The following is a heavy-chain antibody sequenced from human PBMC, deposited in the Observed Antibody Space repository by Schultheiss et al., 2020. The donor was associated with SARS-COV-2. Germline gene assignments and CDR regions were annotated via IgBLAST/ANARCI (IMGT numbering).Heavy chain of an antibody. D-gene: IGHD2-2*01. CDR2: INHSGST. Sequence: SQTLSLTCAVYGGSFSGYYWSWIRQPPGKGLEWIGEINHSGSTNYNQSLKSRVTISVDTSKNQFSLKLSSVTAADTAVYYCARGGRGVVVPAAIDRAGKNWFDPWGQGTLVTVSS. CDR3: ARGGRGVVVPAAIDRAGKNWFDP. V-gene: IGHV4-34*01. CDR1: GGSFSGYY. J-gene: IGHJ5*02.